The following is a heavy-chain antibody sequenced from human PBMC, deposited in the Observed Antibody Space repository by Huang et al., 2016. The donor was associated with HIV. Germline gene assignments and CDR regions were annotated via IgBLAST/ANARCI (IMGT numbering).Heavy chain of an antibody. CDR3: AKDLTYTFGRHFDY. CDR1: GFTFGSFG. V-gene: IGHV3-30*02. Sequence: QVQLVESGGGVVQPGGSLRLSCTASGFTFGSFGMHWVRQGPGKGLEWVGFIRYDGNNYYYADAVRGRFTISRDNSKDTLYLQMNRLRPDDSAVYYCAKDLTYTFGRHFDYWGRGTLVTVSS. CDR2: IRYDGNNY. J-gene: IGHJ4*02. D-gene: IGHD3-3*01.